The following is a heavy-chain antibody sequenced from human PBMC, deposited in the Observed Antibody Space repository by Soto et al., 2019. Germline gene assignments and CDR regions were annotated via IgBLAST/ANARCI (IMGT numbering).Heavy chain of an antibody. J-gene: IGHJ6*02. V-gene: IGHV4-59*01. CDR3: ARGRDIVLVPAAKGYYYYGMDV. D-gene: IGHD2-2*01. Sequence: SETLSLTCTVSGGSTSPYYWSWSRQPPGRGLEWIGYIYYSGSTNYNPSLKSRVTISVDTSKNQFSLKLSSVTAADTAVYYCARGRDIVLVPAAKGYYYYGMDVWGQGTTVT. CDR2: IYYSGST. CDR1: GGSTSPYY.